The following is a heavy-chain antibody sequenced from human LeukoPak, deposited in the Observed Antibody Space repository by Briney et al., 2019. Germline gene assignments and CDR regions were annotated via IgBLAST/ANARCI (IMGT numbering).Heavy chain of an antibody. V-gene: IGHV3-64D*09. D-gene: IGHD5-18*01. CDR1: GFTFSSYA. CDR3: ARGGTTMVTFDY. CDR2: ISSNGGST. Sequence: PGGSLRLSCSASGFTFSSYAMHWVRQAPGKGLEYVSVISSNGGSTYYADSVKGRFTISRDNSKNTLYLQMSSLRAEDTAVYYCARGGTTMVTFDYWGQGTLVTVSS. J-gene: IGHJ4*02.